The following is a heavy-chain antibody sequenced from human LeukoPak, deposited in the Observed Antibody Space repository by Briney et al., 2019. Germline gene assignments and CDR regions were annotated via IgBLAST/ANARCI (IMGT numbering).Heavy chain of an antibody. Sequence: GGPLSLSCSATGFTFSSYPMHWVRQAPGKGLEYVSAISSNGDTTYYADALKGRFTISRDNSKNTLYLQMSSLRAEDTAVYYCVKEIGWYDYWGQGTLVTVSS. CDR3: VKEIGWYDY. D-gene: IGHD6-19*01. CDR2: ISSNGDTT. CDR1: GFTFSSYP. J-gene: IGHJ4*02. V-gene: IGHV3-64D*09.